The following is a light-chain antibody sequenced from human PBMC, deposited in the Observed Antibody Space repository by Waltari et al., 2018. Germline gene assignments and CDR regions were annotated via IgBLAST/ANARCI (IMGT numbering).Light chain of an antibody. Sequence: SYVLTQPPSVSVAPGQTARITCGGNSIGSKSVHWYQQKSGQAPVLVVYGETDRPPGIPERFSGSNSEDTATLAISRVEAGDEADYYCQVWDSSSAHYVFGSGTKVSVL. V-gene: IGLV3-21*02. J-gene: IGLJ1*01. CDR2: GET. CDR3: QVWDSSSAHYV. CDR1: SIGSKS.